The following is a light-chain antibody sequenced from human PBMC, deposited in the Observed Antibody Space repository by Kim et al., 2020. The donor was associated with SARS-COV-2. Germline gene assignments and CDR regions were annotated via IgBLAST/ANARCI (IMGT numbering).Light chain of an antibody. CDR3: QQFGNSPPT. CDR2: GAS. J-gene: IGKJ4*01. V-gene: IGKV3-20*01. Sequence: SPGDRATLSCRASQSVRNNYLAWYQQKPGQAPKLLIYGASIRATGIPDRFSASGSGTDFTLTITRLESEDFAVYSCQQFGNSPPTFGGGTKVDIK. CDR1: QSVRNNY.